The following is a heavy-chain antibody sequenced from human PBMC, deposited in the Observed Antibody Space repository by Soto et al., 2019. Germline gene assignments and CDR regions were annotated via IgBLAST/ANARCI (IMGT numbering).Heavy chain of an antibody. CDR3: ARAPYIAAPTYSWFDP. CDR1: GGSISSGGYY. D-gene: IGHD6-13*01. Sequence: QVQLQESGPGLVKPSQTLSLTCTVSGGSISSGGYYWSWIRQHPGKGLEWIGYIYYSGSTYYNPSLNSRVTISVDTSKNQFSLKLSSVTAADTAVYYCARAPYIAAPTYSWFDPWGQGTLVTVSS. V-gene: IGHV4-31*03. J-gene: IGHJ5*02. CDR2: IYYSGST.